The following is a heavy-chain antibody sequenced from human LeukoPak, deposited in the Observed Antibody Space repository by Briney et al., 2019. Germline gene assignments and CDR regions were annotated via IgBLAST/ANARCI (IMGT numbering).Heavy chain of an antibody. CDR1: GGSFSGYY. D-gene: IGHD3-3*01. V-gene: IGHV4-34*01. Sequence: PSETLSLTCAVYGGSFSGYYWSWIRQSPGKGLAWIGQTYHTASTNYNPSLKSRVTILLDRSKNQFSLKLSSVTAADTAVYYCARDDFGVALGGVWGMGTTVIVSS. CDR2: TYHTAST. J-gene: IGHJ6*04. CDR3: ARDDFGVALGGV.